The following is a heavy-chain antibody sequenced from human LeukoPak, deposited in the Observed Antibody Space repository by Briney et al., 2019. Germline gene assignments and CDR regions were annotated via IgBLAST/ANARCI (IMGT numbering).Heavy chain of an antibody. CDR1: GYTFTSYD. Sequence: GASVKVSCKASGYTFTSYDINWVRQATGQGLEWMGWMNPNSGNTGYAQKFQGRVTMTRNTSISTAYMELSSLRSEDTAVYYCARGPYYDLWSGNMGGNDYWGQGTLVTVSS. CDR3: ARGPYYDLWSGNMGGNDY. V-gene: IGHV1-8*01. D-gene: IGHD3-3*01. CDR2: MNPNSGNT. J-gene: IGHJ4*02.